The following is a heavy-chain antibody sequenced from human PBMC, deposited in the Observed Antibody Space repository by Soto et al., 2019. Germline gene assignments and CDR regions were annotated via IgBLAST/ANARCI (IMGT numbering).Heavy chain of an antibody. CDR1: GFTFSIYA. CDR2: ISGSGGNT. J-gene: IGHJ3*02. D-gene: IGHD2-15*01. CDR3: AKDAYVGGWFRDGFDM. V-gene: IGHV3-23*01. Sequence: EVQLLESGGGLVQPGGSLRLSCAASGFTFSIYAMSFVRQTPGKGLEWVSGISGSGGNTYYAESVKGRFTISRDNSRKTFYLQMKSLRVDDAAGDYCAKDAYVGGWFRDGFDMWGQGTMVTVSS.